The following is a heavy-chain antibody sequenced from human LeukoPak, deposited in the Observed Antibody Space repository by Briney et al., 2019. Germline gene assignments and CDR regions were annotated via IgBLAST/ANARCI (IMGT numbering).Heavy chain of an antibody. CDR3: ARGSSDNAYKYAY. CDR1: GGSFSGYY. V-gene: IGHV4-59*08. J-gene: IGHJ4*02. D-gene: IGHD5-24*01. Sequence: SETLSLTCAVYGGSFSGYYWNWIRQPPGKRLEWIGHIYYSGGPAYNPSLKSRVTMSVDTSKNQLSLRVSSVTAADTAVYYCARGSSDNAYKYAYWGQGTLVTVSS. CDR2: IYYSGGP.